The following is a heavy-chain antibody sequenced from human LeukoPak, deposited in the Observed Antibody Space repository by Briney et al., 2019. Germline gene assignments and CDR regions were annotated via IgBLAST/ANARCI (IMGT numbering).Heavy chain of an antibody. J-gene: IGHJ6*03. V-gene: IGHV3-21*01. CDR1: GFTFSSYS. D-gene: IGHD3-3*01. Sequence: GGSLRLSCAASGFTFSSYSMNWVRQAPGKGLEWVSSISSSSSYIYYADSVKGRFTISRDNAKNSLCLQMNSLRAEDTAVYYCARDVRFLRYMDVWGKGTTVTVSS. CDR2: ISSSSSYI. CDR3: ARDVRFLRYMDV.